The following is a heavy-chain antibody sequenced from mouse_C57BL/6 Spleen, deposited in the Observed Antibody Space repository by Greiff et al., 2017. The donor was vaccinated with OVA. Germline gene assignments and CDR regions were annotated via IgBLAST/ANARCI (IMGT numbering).Heavy chain of an antibody. CDR1: GYTFTSYW. D-gene: IGHD2-2*01. J-gene: IGHJ2*01. CDR2: IYPGSGST. CDR3: ARNGYDVYYFDY. Sequence: VQLQQPGAELVKPGASVKMSCKASGYTFTSYWITWVKQRPGQGLEWIGDIYPGSGSTNYNEKFKGKATLTVDTSSSTAYMQLSSLTSEDSAVYYCARNGYDVYYFDYWGQGTTLTVSS. V-gene: IGHV1-55*01.